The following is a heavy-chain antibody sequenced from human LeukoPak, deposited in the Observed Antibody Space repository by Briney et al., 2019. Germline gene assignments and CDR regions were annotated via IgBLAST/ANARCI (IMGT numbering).Heavy chain of an antibody. J-gene: IGHJ6*03. Sequence: GGSLRLSCAASGFTFSSYWMSWVRQAPGKGLEWVSYISSSSSTIYYADSVKGRFTISRDNAKNSLYLQMNSLRAEDTAVYYCARDQLAYYMDVWGKGTTVTVSS. CDR1: GFTFSSYW. CDR2: ISSSSSTI. CDR3: ARDQLAYYMDV. D-gene: IGHD6-13*01. V-gene: IGHV3-48*04.